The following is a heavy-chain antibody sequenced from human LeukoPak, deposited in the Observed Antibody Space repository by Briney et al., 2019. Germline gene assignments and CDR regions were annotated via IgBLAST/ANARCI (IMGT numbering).Heavy chain of an antibody. CDR3: ARSIVGELSGFDY. CDR2: IIPIFGTA. CDR1: GGTFSSYA. V-gene: IGHV1-69*13. J-gene: IGHJ4*02. D-gene: IGHD1-26*01. Sequence: ASVKVSCKASGGTFSSYAISWVRQAPGRGLEWMGGIIPIFGTANYAQKFQGRVTITADESTSTAYMELSSLRSEDTAVYYCARSIVGELSGFDYWGQGTLVTVSS.